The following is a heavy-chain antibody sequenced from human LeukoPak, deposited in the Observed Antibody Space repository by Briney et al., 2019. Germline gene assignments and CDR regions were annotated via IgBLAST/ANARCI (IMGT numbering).Heavy chain of an antibody. CDR2: ISGSSSYI. J-gene: IGHJ4*02. Sequence: GGSLRLSCAASGFTFSSYSVNWVRQARGKGLEWVSSISGSSSYIYYADSVKGRFTISRDNAKNSLYLRMNSLRAEDTAVYYCARENPGDNVDYWGQGTLVTVSS. CDR3: ARENPGDNVDY. D-gene: IGHD4-23*01. V-gene: IGHV3-21*01. CDR1: GFTFSSYS.